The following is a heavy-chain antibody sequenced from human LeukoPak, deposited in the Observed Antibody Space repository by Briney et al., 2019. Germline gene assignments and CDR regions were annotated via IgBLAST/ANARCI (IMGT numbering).Heavy chain of an antibody. D-gene: IGHD3-22*01. V-gene: IGHV3-30-3*01. CDR3: AVNGRPFKRYYYDSSGYYAY. J-gene: IGHJ4*02. CDR2: ISYDGSNK. Sequence: GGSLRLSCVASGYTFSRYWMTWVRQAPGKGLEWVAVISYDGSNKYYADSVKGRFTISRDNSKNTLYLQMNSLRAEDTAVYYCAVNGRPFKRYYYDSSGYYAYWGQGTLVTVSS. CDR1: GYTFSRYW.